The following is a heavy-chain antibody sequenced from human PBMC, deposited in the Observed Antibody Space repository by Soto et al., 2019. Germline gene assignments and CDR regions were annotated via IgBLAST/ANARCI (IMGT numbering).Heavy chain of an antibody. J-gene: IGHJ4*02. D-gene: IGHD2-8*02. V-gene: IGHV3-23*01. CDR1: GYTFSSRA. CDR2: IDGGGTT. Sequence: EVHLWESGGDLVQPGGSLRVSCVGSGYTFSSRAMSWVRQAPGKGLERVSGIDGGGTTDYADSVKGRFTISRDNSQDTLYLQMNSRRAEDTAVYYCATLLGFSSGGSWYSHVADYWGQGTLVTVSS. CDR3: ATLLGFSSGGSWYSHVADY.